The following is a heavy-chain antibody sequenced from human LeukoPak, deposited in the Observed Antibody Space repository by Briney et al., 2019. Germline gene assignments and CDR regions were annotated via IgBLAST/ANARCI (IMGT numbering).Heavy chain of an antibody. J-gene: IGHJ3*02. V-gene: IGHV4-39*07. D-gene: IGHD3-10*01. Sequence: TSETLSLTCTVSGGSISSSSYYWGWIRQPPGKGLEWIGSIYYSGSTYYNPSLKSRVTISVDTSKNQFSLKLSSVTAADTAVYYCARDSVWFGESHDAFDIWGQGTMVTVSS. CDR2: IYYSGST. CDR3: ARDSVWFGESHDAFDI. CDR1: GGSISSSSYY.